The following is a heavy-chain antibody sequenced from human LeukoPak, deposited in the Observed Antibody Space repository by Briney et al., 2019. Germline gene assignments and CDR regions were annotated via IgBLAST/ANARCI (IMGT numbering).Heavy chain of an antibody. CDR1: GGSISTSGYY. CDR3: ARRDVLVTASFDY. J-gene: IGHJ4*02. CDR2: IYFTGST. D-gene: IGHD2-21*02. Sequence: SETLSLSCTVSGGSISTSGYYWGWIRQPPGKGLEWVGRIYFTGSTYSNPSPKSRVTISADTSKNQFSLKLSSVTAADTAVYYCARRDVLVTASFDYWGQGTLVTVSS. V-gene: IGHV4-39*01.